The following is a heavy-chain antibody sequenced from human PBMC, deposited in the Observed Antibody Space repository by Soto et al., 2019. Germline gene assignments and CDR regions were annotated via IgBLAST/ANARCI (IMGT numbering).Heavy chain of an antibody. Sequence: SETLSLTCTVSGGSISSYYWSWIRQPPGKGPEWIGYIYYSGSTNYNPSLKSRVTISVDTSKNQFSLKLSSVTAADTAVYYCARQRVYSNYVLGYYYMDVWGKGTTVTVSS. D-gene: IGHD4-4*01. CDR2: IYYSGST. CDR3: ARQRVYSNYVLGYYYMDV. V-gene: IGHV4-59*08. J-gene: IGHJ6*03. CDR1: GGSISSYY.